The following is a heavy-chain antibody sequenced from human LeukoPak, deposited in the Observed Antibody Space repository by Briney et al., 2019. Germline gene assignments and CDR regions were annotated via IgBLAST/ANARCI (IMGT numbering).Heavy chain of an antibody. CDR3: ARAPIPPSAAAGTIDY. Sequence: PGGSLRLSCAASGFTFSSYAMSWVRQAPGKGLEWVSSISSSSSYIYYADSVKGRFTISRDNAKNSLYLQMNSLRAEDTAVYYCARAPIPPSAAAGTIDYRGQGTLVTVSS. J-gene: IGHJ4*02. CDR1: GFTFSSYA. D-gene: IGHD6-13*01. CDR2: ISSSSSYI. V-gene: IGHV3-21*01.